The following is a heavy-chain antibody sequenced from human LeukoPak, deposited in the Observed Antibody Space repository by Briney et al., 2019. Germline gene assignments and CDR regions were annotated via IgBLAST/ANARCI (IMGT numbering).Heavy chain of an antibody. CDR2: IKQDGSEE. Sequence: PGGSLRLSCAASGFTFSSYWMTWVRQAPGKGLEWVANIKQDGSEEYYVDSVKGRFTISRDNAKNSLFLQMNSLRAEDTAVYYCARDNYSYGYGYWGQGTLVTVSS. D-gene: IGHD5-18*01. CDR3: ARDNYSYGYGY. J-gene: IGHJ4*02. V-gene: IGHV3-7*03. CDR1: GFTFSSYW.